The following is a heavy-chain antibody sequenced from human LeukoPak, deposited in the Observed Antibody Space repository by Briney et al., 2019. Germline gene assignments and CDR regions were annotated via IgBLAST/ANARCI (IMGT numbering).Heavy chain of an antibody. D-gene: IGHD6-19*01. CDR3: ATSTPSYSSGWSIY. V-gene: IGHV5-10-1*01. Sequence: GESLKISCKDSGYRFINYWINWVRQMPGKGLEWMGRIDPTDSYTTYSPSFQGRVIISADKSTSTAYLQWSSLEASDTAIYFCATSTPSYSSGWSIYWGQGTLVTVSS. J-gene: IGHJ4*02. CDR1: GYRFINYW. CDR2: IDPTDSYT.